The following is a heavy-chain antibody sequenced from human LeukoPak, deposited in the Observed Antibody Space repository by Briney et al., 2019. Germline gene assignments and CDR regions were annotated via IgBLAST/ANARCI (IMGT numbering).Heavy chain of an antibody. CDR1: GGSISSYH. J-gene: IGHJ4*02. D-gene: IGHD4-17*01. V-gene: IGHV4-59*01. CDR3: ARSPYGDYFGFTFDY. Sequence: SETLSLTCTVSGGSISSYHWSWIRQPPGKGLEWIGYIYYSGSTNYNPSLKSRVTISVDTSKNQFSLKLSSVTAADTAVYYCARSPYGDYFGFTFDYWGQGTLVTVSS. CDR2: IYYSGST.